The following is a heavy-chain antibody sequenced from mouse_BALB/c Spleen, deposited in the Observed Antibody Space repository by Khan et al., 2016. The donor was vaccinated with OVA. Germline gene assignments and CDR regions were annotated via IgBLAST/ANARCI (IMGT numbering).Heavy chain of an antibody. Sequence: QSELVQSGPDLKKPGETVKISCKASGYTFTNYGINWVKQAPGKGLKWMGWIYTYTGEPTYADDFKGRFAFSLETSASTAYLQINNLKNEDTATYFCARGGRRAMDYWGQGTSVTVSS. V-gene: IGHV9-3-1*01. D-gene: IGHD3-3*01. CDR1: GYTFTNYG. CDR2: IYTYTGEP. J-gene: IGHJ4*01. CDR3: ARGGRRAMDY.